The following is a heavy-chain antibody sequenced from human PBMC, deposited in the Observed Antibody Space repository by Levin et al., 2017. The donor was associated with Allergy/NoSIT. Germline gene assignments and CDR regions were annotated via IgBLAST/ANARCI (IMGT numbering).Heavy chain of an antibody. CDR3: AKDDGFKWEIRGDFDY. D-gene: IGHD1-26*01. CDR2: ISASSDAT. V-gene: IGHV3-23*01. Sequence: PGGSLRLSCAASGFTFRTYPMSWVRQAPGKGLEWVSTISASSDATYYANSVKGRFTISRDNSKNTLYLQMNSLRAEDTALFYCAKDDGFKWEIRGDFDYWGRGILVTVSS. CDR1: GFTFRTYP. J-gene: IGHJ4*02.